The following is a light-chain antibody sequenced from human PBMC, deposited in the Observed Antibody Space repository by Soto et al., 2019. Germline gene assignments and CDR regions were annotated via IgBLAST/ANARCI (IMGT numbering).Light chain of an antibody. V-gene: IGLV1-40*01. Sequence: QPVLTQPPSVSGAPGQRVTISCTGSSSNIGAGYDVHWYQQLPGTAPKLLIYGNSNRPSGVPDRFSGSKSGTSASLAITGLEAEDEADYYCQSYDCSLSGVVFGGGTKLTVL. CDR1: SSNIGAGYD. CDR3: QSYDCSLSGVV. J-gene: IGLJ2*01. CDR2: GNS.